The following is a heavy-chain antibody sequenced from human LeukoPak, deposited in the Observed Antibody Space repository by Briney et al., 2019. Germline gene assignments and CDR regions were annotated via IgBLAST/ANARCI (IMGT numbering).Heavy chain of an antibody. CDR1: GFTFSSYG. J-gene: IGHJ4*02. V-gene: IGHV3-30*18. CDR2: ISYDGSNK. CDR3: ANERGGIQLWLPY. Sequence: GGSLRLSCAASGFTFSSYGMNWVRQAPGKGLEWVAVISYDGSNKYYADSVKGRFTISRDNSKNTLYLQMNSLRAEDTAVYYCANERGGIQLWLPYWGQGTLVTVSS. D-gene: IGHD5-18*01.